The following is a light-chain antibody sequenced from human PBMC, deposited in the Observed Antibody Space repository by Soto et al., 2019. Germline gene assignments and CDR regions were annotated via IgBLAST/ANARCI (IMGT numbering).Light chain of an antibody. CDR3: MQALQTPLT. V-gene: IGKV2-28*01. CDR1: QSLLYSNGYNY. CDR2: MGS. Sequence: DIVMTQSPLSLSVTPGEPASISCRSSQSLLYSNGYNYLDWYLQKPGQSPQLLIYMGSNRASGVPDRFRSSGSGTDFTLKISRVEAEDVGIYYFMQALQTPLTFGGGTKVEI. J-gene: IGKJ4*01.